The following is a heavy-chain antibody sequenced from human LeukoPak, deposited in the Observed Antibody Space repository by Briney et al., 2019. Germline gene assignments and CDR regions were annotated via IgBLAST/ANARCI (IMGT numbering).Heavy chain of an antibody. Sequence: PGGSLRLSCAASGFTFSSYWMSWVRQAPGKGLEWVANIKQDGSEKYYVDSVKGRFTISRDNAKNSLYLQMNSLRVEDTAVYYCAKAELLWFGEFSPLDAFDIWGQGTMVTVSS. V-gene: IGHV3-7*01. CDR1: GFTFSSYW. CDR3: AKAELLWFGEFSPLDAFDI. CDR2: IKQDGSEK. D-gene: IGHD3-10*01. J-gene: IGHJ3*02.